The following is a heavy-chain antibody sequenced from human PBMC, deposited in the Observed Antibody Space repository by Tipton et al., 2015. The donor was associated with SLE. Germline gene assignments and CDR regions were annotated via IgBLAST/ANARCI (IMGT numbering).Heavy chain of an antibody. CDR1: GGSISGYS. V-gene: IGHV4-4*07. CDR3: ARHDGGDYSPQGY. J-gene: IGHJ4*02. Sequence: TLSLTCTVSGGSISGYSWNWVRQPAGKRLEWIGRVYNSGTTNYNPSLKSRVTISVDTSKNQFSLKLSSVTAADTAVYYCARHDGGDYSPQGYWGQGTLVTVSS. D-gene: IGHD4-11*01. CDR2: VYNSGTT.